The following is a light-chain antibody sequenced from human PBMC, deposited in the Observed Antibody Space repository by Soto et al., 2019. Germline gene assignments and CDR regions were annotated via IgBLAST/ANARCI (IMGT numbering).Light chain of an antibody. V-gene: IGLV2-23*02. Sequence: QSALTQPASVSGSPGQSITISCTGTSRDVGSYNLVSWYQQHPGKAPKVMIYEVSKRPSGVSNRFSGSKSGNTASLTISGLQAEDEADYYCCSNGGSYVFGTGTKVTVL. CDR3: CSNGGSYV. J-gene: IGLJ1*01. CDR2: EVS. CDR1: SRDVGSYNL.